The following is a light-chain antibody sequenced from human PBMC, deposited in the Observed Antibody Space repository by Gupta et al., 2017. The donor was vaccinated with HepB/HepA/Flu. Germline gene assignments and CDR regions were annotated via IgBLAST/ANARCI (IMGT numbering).Light chain of an antibody. J-gene: IGLJ2*01. CDR2: DVD. V-gene: IGLV2-14*03. CDR1: SSDVGAYNF. Sequence: QSALPQPASVSGSPGQSITISCTGTSSDVGAYNFVSWYQQHPGKAPKVLIYDVDNRPSGVSNRFSGSKSGNTASLTISGLQAEDEADYYCCSYTTSNTAIFGGGTKVTVL. CDR3: CSYTTSNTAI.